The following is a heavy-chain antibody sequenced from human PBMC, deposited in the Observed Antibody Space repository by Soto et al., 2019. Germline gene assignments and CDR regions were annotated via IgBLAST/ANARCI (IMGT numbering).Heavy chain of an antibody. D-gene: IGHD6-6*01. CDR3: AKDSSSRPSTYGMDV. CDR2: ISWDGGST. J-gene: IGHJ6*02. Sequence: GGSLRLSCAASGFTFDDYTMHWVRQAPGKGLEWVSLISWDGGSTYYADSVKGRFTISRDNSKNSLYLQMNSLRTEDTALYYCAKDSSSRPSTYGMDVWGQGTTVTVSS. V-gene: IGHV3-43*01. CDR1: GFTFDDYT.